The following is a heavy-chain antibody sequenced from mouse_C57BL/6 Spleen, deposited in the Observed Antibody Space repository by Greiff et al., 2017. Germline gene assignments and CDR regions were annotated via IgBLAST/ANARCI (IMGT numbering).Heavy chain of an antibody. Sequence: DVMLVESGGGLVKPGGSLKLSCAASGFTFSSYAMSWVRQTPEKRLEWVATISDGGSYTYYPDNVKGRFTISRDNAKNNLSLQMSHLKSEDTAMYSCARGDYGSRDAMDYWGQGTSVTVSS. D-gene: IGHD1-1*01. CDR2: ISDGGSYT. V-gene: IGHV5-4*03. CDR1: GFTFSSYA. CDR3: ARGDYGSRDAMDY. J-gene: IGHJ4*01.